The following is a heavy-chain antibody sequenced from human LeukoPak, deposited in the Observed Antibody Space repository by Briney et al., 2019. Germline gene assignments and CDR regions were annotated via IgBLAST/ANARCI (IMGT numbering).Heavy chain of an antibody. Sequence: GGSLRLSCAASGFTFSSYGMHWVRQAPGKGLEWVAVISYDGSNKYYADSVKGRFTISRDNSKNTLYLQMNSLRAEDTAVYYCAIAGELLYYWGQGTLVTVSS. V-gene: IGHV3-30*03. CDR3: AIAGELLYY. J-gene: IGHJ4*02. D-gene: IGHD3-10*01. CDR2: ISYDGSNK. CDR1: GFTFSSYG.